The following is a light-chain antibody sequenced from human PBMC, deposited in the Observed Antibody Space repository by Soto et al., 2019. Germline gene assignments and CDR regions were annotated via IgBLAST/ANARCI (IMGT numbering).Light chain of an antibody. Sequence: EIVMTQSPATLSVSPGEGATLSCRASQSVSSNLAWYQHKPGQAPRRLIYCASTRATGVPARFSGSGSGTDFTLTIHSLQSEDFAVYYCQQYNNWPPYTFGQGTRLEIK. CDR1: QSVSSN. CDR3: QQYNNWPPYT. CDR2: CAS. J-gene: IGKJ2*01. V-gene: IGKV3-15*01.